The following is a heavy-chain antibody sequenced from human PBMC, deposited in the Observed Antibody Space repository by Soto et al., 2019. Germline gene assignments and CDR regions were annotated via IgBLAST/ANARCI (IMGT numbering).Heavy chain of an antibody. V-gene: IGHV3-30*18. J-gene: IGHJ5*02. CDR2: ISYDGSNK. D-gene: IGHD5-18*01. Sequence: PGGSLRLSCAASGFTFSSYGMHWVRQAPGKGLEWVAVISYDGSNKYYADSVKGRFTISRDNSKNTLYLQMNSLRAEDTAVYYCAKDLGGYSYGWSENWFDPWGQGTLVTVCS. CDR1: GFTFSSYG. CDR3: AKDLGGYSYGWSENWFDP.